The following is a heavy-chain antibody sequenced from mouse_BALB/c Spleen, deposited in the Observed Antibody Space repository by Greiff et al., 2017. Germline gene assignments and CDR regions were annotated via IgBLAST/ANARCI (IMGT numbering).Heavy chain of an antibody. Sequence: QVHVKQPGAELVKPGASVKLSCKASGYTFTSYWMHWVKQRPGQGLEWIGEIDPSDSYTNYNQKFKGKATLTVDKSSSTAYMQLSSLTSEDSAVYYCARGENFDYWGQGTTLTVSS. V-gene: IGHV1-69*02. J-gene: IGHJ2*01. CDR1: GYTFTSYW. CDR3: ARGENFDY. CDR2: IDPSDSYT.